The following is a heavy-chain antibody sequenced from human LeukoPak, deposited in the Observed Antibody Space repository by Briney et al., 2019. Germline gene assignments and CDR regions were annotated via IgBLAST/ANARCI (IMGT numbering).Heavy chain of an antibody. CDR3: ARGGLSGHHPVDY. V-gene: IGHV1-18*01. CDR2: ISAYNGNP. D-gene: IGHD3-3*01. Sequence: GASVNVSCKAAGYTLTSYGISWVRQAHGQGVEWMGWISAYNGNPNHAQTHQRTATMTTGTSTRTAYMELRSLTSDDTAVYYCARGGLSGHHPVDYWGQGTLVTVSS. CDR1: GYTLTSYG. J-gene: IGHJ4*02.